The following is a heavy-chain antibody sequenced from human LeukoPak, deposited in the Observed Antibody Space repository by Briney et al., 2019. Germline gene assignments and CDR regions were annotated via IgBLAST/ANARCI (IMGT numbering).Heavy chain of an antibody. J-gene: IGHJ4*02. Sequence: SEPMSLTCTASGSSSSSYNWRWLRPPPGKGLGWIGITYYSGSNYYNHSLKSRFTISVDTSKNQFSLKLSSVTAADTAVYYCARSYSSLYSYFDYWGQGTLVTVSP. D-gene: IGHD6-13*01. V-gene: IGHV4-59*01. CDR3: ARSYSSLYSYFDY. CDR2: TYYSGSN. CDR1: GSSSSSYN.